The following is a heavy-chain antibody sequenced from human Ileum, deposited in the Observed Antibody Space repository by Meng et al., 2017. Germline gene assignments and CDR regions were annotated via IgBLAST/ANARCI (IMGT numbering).Heavy chain of an antibody. D-gene: IGHD3-22*01. J-gene: IGHJ4*02. Sequence: GESLKISCKGSGYIFSNYRIAWVRQMPGKGLEWMGMIHPGKSETTYSPSFQGQATISADKSISTAYLQWSSLEASDTAIYYCARHYCYDNWGQGTLVTVSS. V-gene: IGHV5-51*01. CDR1: GYIFSNYR. CDR2: IHPGKSET. CDR3: ARHYCYDN.